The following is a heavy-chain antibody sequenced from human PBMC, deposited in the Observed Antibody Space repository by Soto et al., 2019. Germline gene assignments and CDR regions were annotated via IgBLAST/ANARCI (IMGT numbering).Heavy chain of an antibody. D-gene: IGHD6-6*01. CDR3: ARAREPEYSSSIFFDY. CDR1: GLAVSRTQ. V-gene: IGHV3-53*01. CDR2: IYSAGST. J-gene: IGHJ4*01. Sequence: GGSRTLSWAVSGLAVSRTQVSWGRQAPRKGLQWVSVIYSAGSTYYANAVKGRFTISRDISENKIFLELNGLTVDDTAVYYCARAREPEYSSSIFFDYWGRGTVVTVSS.